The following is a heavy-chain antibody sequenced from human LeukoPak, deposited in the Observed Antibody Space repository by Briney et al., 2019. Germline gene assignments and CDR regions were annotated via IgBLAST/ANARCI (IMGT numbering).Heavy chain of an antibody. D-gene: IGHD3-3*01. J-gene: IGHJ4*01. Sequence: GASVKVSCKASGYSFTSYYIHWVRQAPGQGLEWMAKINPSGGGSSTTYAQKFQGTLTLTRDMSTSTVYMELSSLRSEDTAVYYCARSITIFGVATLGYWGQGTLVTVSS. V-gene: IGHV1-46*01. CDR1: GYSFTSYY. CDR3: ARSITIFGVATLGY. CDR2: INPSGGGSST.